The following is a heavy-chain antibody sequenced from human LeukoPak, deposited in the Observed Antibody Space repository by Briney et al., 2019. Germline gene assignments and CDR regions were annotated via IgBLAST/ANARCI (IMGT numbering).Heavy chain of an antibody. CDR2: INHSGST. D-gene: IGHD3-10*01. CDR3: ARSRLTRVRGVIIPYYFDY. Sequence: SETLSLTCAVYGGSFSGYYWSWIRQPPGKGLEWIGEINHSGSTNYNPSLKSRATISVDTSKNQFSLKLSSVTAADTAVYYCARSRLTRVRGVIIPYYFDYWGQGTLVAVSS. J-gene: IGHJ4*02. V-gene: IGHV4-34*01. CDR1: GGSFSGYY.